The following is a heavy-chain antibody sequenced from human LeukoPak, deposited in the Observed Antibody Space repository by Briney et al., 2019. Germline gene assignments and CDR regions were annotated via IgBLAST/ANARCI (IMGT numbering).Heavy chain of an antibody. CDR1: GGSISSGDYY. V-gene: IGHV4-30-4*08. Sequence: SETLSLTCTVSGGSISSGDYYWSWIRQPPGKGLEWIGYIYYSGSTYYNPSLKSRVTISVDTSKNQFSLKLSSVTAADTAVYYCARDGGCSGGSCYESRFDYWGQGTLVTVSS. CDR2: IYYSGST. J-gene: IGHJ4*02. D-gene: IGHD2-15*01. CDR3: ARDGGCSGGSCYESRFDY.